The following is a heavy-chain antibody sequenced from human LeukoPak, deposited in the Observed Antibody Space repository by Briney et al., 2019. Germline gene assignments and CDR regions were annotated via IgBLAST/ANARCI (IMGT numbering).Heavy chain of an antibody. CDR3: AKDSGSYSTSAFDI. CDR1: GFTFDDYA. D-gene: IGHD1-26*01. V-gene: IGHV3-9*01. Sequence: PGGSLRLSCAASGFTFDDYAMHWVRQAPGKGLEWVSGISWNSGSKGYVDSVKGRFTISRDNAKNSLYLQMNSLRAEDTALYYCAKDSGSYSTSAFDIWGQGTMVTVSS. CDR2: ISWNSGSK. J-gene: IGHJ3*02.